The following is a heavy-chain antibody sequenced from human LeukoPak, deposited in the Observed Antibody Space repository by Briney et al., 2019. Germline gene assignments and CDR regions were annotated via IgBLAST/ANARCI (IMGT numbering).Heavy chain of an antibody. CDR2: INHSGST. Sequence: SETLPLTCAVYGGSFSGYYWSWIRQPPGKGLEWIGEINHSGSTNYNPSLKSRVTISVDTSKNQFSLKLSSVTAADTAVYYCARGHDSSGYRIDYWGQGTLVTVSS. D-gene: IGHD3-22*01. V-gene: IGHV4-34*01. J-gene: IGHJ4*02. CDR3: ARGHDSSGYRIDY. CDR1: GGSFSGYY.